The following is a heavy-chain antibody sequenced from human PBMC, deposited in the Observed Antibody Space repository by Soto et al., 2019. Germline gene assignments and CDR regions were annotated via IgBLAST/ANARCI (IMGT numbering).Heavy chain of an antibody. Sequence: ASVNVSCKASGYTFTSYYMHWVRQAPGQGLEWMGIINPSGGSTSYAQKFQGRVTMTRDTSTSTVYMELSSLRSEDTAVYYCARDLPYGDPHDAFDIWGQGTMVTVSS. D-gene: IGHD4-17*01. CDR3: ARDLPYGDPHDAFDI. J-gene: IGHJ3*02. CDR1: GYTFTSYY. CDR2: INPSGGST. V-gene: IGHV1-46*03.